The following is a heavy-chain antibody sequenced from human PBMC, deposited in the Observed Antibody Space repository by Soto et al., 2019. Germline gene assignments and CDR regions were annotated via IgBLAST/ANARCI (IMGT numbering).Heavy chain of an antibody. CDR2: INAGNGNT. V-gene: IGHV1-3*01. Sequence: ASVKVSCKASGYSFTNYATHWVRQAPGQRLEWMGWINAGNGNTKFSQKFQGRVTITGDTPANTAYMELSSLRSEDTAVYYCARGDREPPYYNDRSDYYDAFDIWGQGTMVTVSS. J-gene: IGHJ3*02. CDR1: GYSFTNYA. D-gene: IGHD3-22*01. CDR3: ARGDREPPYYNDRSDYYDAFDI.